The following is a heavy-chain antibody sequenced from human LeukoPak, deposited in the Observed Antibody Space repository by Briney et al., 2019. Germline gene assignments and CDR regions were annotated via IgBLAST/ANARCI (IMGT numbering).Heavy chain of an antibody. CDR2: IYYSGST. J-gene: IGHJ3*02. Sequence: SETLSLTCTVSGGSISSSSYYWGWIRQPPGKGLEWIGSIYYSGSTYYNPSLKSRVTISVDTSKNQFSLKLSSVTAADTAVYYCARETPLGDAFDIWAKGQWSPSLQ. D-gene: IGHD1-26*01. V-gene: IGHV4-39*07. CDR3: ARETPLGDAFDI. CDR1: GGSISSSSYY.